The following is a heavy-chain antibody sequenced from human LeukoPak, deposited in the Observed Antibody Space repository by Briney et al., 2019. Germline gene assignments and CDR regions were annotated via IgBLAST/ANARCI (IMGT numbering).Heavy chain of an antibody. D-gene: IGHD6-13*01. J-gene: IGHJ4*02. Sequence: ASVKVSCKASGYSFTGYYMHWVRQAPGQGLEWMGRINPNSGGTNYAQKFQGRVTMTRDTSISTAYMELSRLRSDDTAVYYCARRRSSWYDLDYWGQGTLVTVSS. CDR2: INPNSGGT. CDR3: ARRRSSWYDLDY. V-gene: IGHV1-2*06. CDR1: GYSFTGYY.